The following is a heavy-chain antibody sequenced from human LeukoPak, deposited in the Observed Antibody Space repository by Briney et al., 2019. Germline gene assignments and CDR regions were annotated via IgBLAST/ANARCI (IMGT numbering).Heavy chain of an antibody. D-gene: IGHD6-13*01. Sequence: PGGSLRLSYAASGFTFSNYDFHWVRQVTGKGLEWVSAIGGGGDTYYSASVEGRFTISRENGKNSLFLQMNSLRDGDTAVYYCAREISGAAGGHYYYGVDVWGQGTTVIVSS. CDR2: IGGGGDT. J-gene: IGHJ6*02. V-gene: IGHV3-13*01. CDR1: GFTFSNYD. CDR3: AREISGAAGGHYYYGVDV.